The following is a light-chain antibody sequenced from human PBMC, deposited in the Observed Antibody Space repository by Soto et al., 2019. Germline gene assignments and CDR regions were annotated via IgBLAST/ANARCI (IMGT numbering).Light chain of an antibody. CDR1: QSVSSS. CDR3: QRYGSSAPYT. CDR2: DTS. V-gene: IGKV3-20*01. J-gene: IGKJ2*01. Sequence: EIVVTRSPATLSVSPGERVTLSCRASQSVSSSLAWYQQRPGQAPRLLIYDTSTRAAGIAARFSGSGSGTEFTLTVSRLEPDDSAVDYCQRYGSSAPYTFGQGTKVDIK.